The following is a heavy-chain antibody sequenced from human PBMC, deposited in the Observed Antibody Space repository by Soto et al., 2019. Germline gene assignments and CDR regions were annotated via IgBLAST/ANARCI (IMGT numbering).Heavy chain of an antibody. CDR3: ASGRRSSGWKHYYYYYGMDV. Sequence: ASVKVSCKASGYTFTSYGISWVRQAPGQGLEWMGWISAYNGNTNYAQKLQGRVTVTTDTSTSTAYMELRSLRSDDTAVYYCASGRRSSGWKHYYYYYGMDVWGQGTTVTVS. D-gene: IGHD6-19*01. CDR1: GYTFTSYG. J-gene: IGHJ6*02. CDR2: ISAYNGNT. V-gene: IGHV1-18*04.